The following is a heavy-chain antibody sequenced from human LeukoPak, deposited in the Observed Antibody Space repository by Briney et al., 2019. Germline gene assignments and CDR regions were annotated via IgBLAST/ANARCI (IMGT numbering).Heavy chain of an antibody. Sequence: ASVKVSCTASGGTFSSYAISWVRQAPGQGLEWMGRIIPILGIANYAQKFQGRVTITADKSTSTAYMELSSLRSEDTAVYYCARDPLLSYSGSYYFDYWGQGTLVTVSS. V-gene: IGHV1-69*04. D-gene: IGHD1-26*01. CDR1: GGTFSSYA. CDR3: ARDPLLSYSGSYYFDY. J-gene: IGHJ4*02. CDR2: IIPILGIA.